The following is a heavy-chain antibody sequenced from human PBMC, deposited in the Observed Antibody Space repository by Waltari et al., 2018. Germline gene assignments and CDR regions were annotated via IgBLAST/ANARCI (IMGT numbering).Heavy chain of an antibody. J-gene: IGHJ6*02. CDR1: GGTFSSYA. V-gene: IGHV1-69*01. CDR2: IIPIFGTA. D-gene: IGHD3-22*01. CDR3: ARDIALYYYDSSGTDYYYYGMDV. Sequence: QVQLVQSGAEVKKPGSSVKVSCKASGGTFSSYAISWVRPAPGQGLAWMGGIIPIFGTANYEQKFQGRVTITADESTSTAYMELSSLRSEDTAVYYCARDIALYYYDSSGTDYYYYGMDVWGQGTTVTVSS.